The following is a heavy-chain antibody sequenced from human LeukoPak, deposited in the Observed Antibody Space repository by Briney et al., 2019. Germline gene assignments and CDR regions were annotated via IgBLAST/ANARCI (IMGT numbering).Heavy chain of an antibody. D-gene: IGHD6-19*01. CDR3: ARRDSSGWYYFDY. CDR1: GYSFSSYW. Sequence: GESLKISCKGSGYSFSSYWIGWVRQMPGKGLEWMGIIYPGDSEIRYSPSFQGQVTISADKSTNTAYLQWSSLKASDTAMYYCARRDSSGWYYFDYWGQGTLVTVSS. V-gene: IGHV5-51*01. J-gene: IGHJ4*02. CDR2: IYPGDSEI.